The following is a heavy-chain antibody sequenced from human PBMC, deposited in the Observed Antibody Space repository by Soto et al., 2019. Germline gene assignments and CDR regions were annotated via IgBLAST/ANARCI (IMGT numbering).Heavy chain of an antibody. J-gene: IGHJ4*02. V-gene: IGHV3-30-3*01. CDR2: ISYDGNTK. Sequence: QVQLVESGGGVVQPGRSLRLSCAASGFIFSGYAMHWVRQAPGKGLEWVAGISYDGNTKYYADSVKGRFTVSRDNSKNTLYVQMTNLSAEDTAMYYCAKETSAYEIDYWGEGTLGNVSS. CDR1: GFIFSGYA. D-gene: IGHD5-12*01. CDR3: AKETSAYEIDY.